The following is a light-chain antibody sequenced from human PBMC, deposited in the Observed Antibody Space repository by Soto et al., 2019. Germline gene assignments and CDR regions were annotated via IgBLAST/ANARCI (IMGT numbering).Light chain of an antibody. CDR2: AAS. V-gene: IGKV1-39*01. Sequence: DIQMTQSPSSLSASVGDRVTITCRASQSISSYLNWYQQKPGKAPKLLIYAASSLQSGVPSRFGGSGSGTDFTLTISSLQPEDFATYYCQQSYSTGFTFGPGTKVDIK. J-gene: IGKJ3*01. CDR3: QQSYSTGFT. CDR1: QSISSY.